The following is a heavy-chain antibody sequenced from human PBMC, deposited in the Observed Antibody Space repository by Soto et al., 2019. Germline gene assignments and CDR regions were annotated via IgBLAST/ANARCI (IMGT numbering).Heavy chain of an antibody. V-gene: IGHV1-8*01. D-gene: IGHD3-10*01. CDR3: ARDFTMVRGVMPSMDV. Sequence: VASVKVSCKASGYTFTSYDINWVRHATGQGLEWMGWMNPNSGNTGYAQKFQGRVTMTRNTSISTAYMELSSLRSEDTAVYYCARDFTMVRGVMPSMDVWGKGTTVTVSS. CDR1: GYTFTSYD. CDR2: MNPNSGNT. J-gene: IGHJ6*04.